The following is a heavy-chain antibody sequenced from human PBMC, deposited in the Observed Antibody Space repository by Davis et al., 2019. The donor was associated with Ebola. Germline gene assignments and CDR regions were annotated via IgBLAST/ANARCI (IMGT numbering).Heavy chain of an antibody. CDR1: GFTFSSYG. CDR3: ARDNVWYSSGNYYYYGMDV. CDR2: IWYDGSNK. D-gene: IGHD6-25*01. V-gene: IGHV3-33*01. J-gene: IGHJ6*02. Sequence: GESLKISCAASGFTFSSYGMHWVRQAPGKGLEWVAVIWYDGSNKYYANSVKGRFTISRDNSKNTLYLQMNSLRAEDTAVYYCARDNVWYSSGNYYYYGMDVWGQGTTVTVSS.